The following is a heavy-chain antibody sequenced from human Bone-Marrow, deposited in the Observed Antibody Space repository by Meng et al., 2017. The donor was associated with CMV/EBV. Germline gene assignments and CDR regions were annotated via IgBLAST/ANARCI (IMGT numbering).Heavy chain of an antibody. CDR2: INSDGSST. V-gene: IGHV3-74*01. CDR3: ARANRLAAHPYHYWYFDL. Sequence: LTFSSYWMHWVRQAPGKGLVWVSRINSDGSSTSYADSVKGRFTISRDNAKNTLYLQMNSLRAEDTAVYYCARANRLAAHPYHYWYFDLWGRGTLVTVSS. J-gene: IGHJ2*01. D-gene: IGHD2-2*01. CDR1: LTFSSYW.